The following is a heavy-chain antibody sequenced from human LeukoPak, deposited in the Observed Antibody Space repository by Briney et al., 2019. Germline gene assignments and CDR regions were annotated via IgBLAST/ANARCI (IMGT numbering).Heavy chain of an antibody. V-gene: IGHV3-23*01. Sequence: GGSLRLSCAASGFTFSSYAMSWVRQAPGKGLEWVSVISGSGGSTYYADSVKGRFTISRDNSKNTLYLQMNSLRAEDTAVHYCAKSYDYVWGSYGYKCAFDIWGQKTMVAVSS. CDR3: AKSYDYVWGSYGYKCAFDI. CDR1: GFTFSSYA. J-gene: IGHJ3*02. CDR2: ISGSGGST. D-gene: IGHD3-16*01.